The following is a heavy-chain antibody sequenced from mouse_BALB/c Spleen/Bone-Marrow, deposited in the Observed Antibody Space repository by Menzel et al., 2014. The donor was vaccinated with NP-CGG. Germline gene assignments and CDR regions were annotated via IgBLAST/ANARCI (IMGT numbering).Heavy chain of an antibody. V-gene: IGHV4-1*02. J-gene: IGHJ3*01. Sequence: EVNVVESGGGLVQPGGSLKLSCAASGFDFXRYWMSWVRQAPGKGLEWIGEINPDSSTINYTPSRKDKFIISRDNAKNTLYLQMSKVRSEDTALYYCARLSYYGRFAYWGQGTLVTVSA. D-gene: IGHD1-1*01. CDR3: ARLSYYGRFAY. CDR1: GFDFXRYW. CDR2: INPDSSTI.